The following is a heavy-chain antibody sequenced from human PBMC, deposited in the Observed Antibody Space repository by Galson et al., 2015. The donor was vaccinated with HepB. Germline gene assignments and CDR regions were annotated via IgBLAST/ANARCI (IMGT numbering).Heavy chain of an antibody. CDR1: GGTFSSYA. CDR2: IIPILGIA. CDR3: ARSVSTNYYYYYMDV. J-gene: IGHJ6*03. D-gene: IGHD1-1*01. V-gene: IGHV1-69*04. Sequence: SVKVSCKASGGTFSSYAISWVRQAPGQGLEWMGRIIPILGIANYAQKFQGRVTITADKSTSTAYMELSSLRSEDTAVYYCARSVSTNYYYYYMDVWGKGTTVTVSS.